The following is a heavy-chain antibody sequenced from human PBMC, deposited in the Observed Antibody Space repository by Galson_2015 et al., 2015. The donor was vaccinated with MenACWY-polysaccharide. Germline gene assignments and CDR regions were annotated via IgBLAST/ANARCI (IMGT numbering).Heavy chain of an antibody. D-gene: IGHD2-2*02. J-gene: IGHJ6*03. CDR3: AKAGRPCSGSSCYRYMDV. V-gene: IGHV3-23*01. CDR2: ISGSDDST. Sequence: SLRLSCAASGFTFSCHAMSWVRQAPGKGLEWVSDISGSDDSTHYADSVKGRFTISRDNHKNTVYLQMNSLSAEDTAVYYCAKAGRPCSGSSCYRYMDVWGKGTTVTVSS. CDR1: GFTFSCHA.